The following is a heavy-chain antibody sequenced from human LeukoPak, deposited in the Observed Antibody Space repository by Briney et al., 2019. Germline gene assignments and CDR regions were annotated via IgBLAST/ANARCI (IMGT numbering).Heavy chain of an antibody. CDR3: ARGSPYSGYEGRTFDP. Sequence: ASVKVSCEASGYTFTSYGISWVRQAPGQGLEWMGWISAYNGNTNYAQKLQGRVTMTTDTSTSTAYMELRSLRSDDTAVYYCARGSPYSGYEGRTFDPWGQGTLVTVSS. D-gene: IGHD5-12*01. V-gene: IGHV1-18*01. J-gene: IGHJ5*02. CDR2: ISAYNGNT. CDR1: GYTFTSYG.